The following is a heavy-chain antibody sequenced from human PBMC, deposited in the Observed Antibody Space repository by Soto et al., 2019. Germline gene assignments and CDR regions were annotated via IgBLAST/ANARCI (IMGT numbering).Heavy chain of an antibody. CDR3: ARQHPLDSRVWYD. Sequence: GESLKISCKVFGDSFTGFWVGWVRQVPGKGLEWVASICPRDSDVRYNPSFQGQVTISADRSTTTAYLQWSSLKASDTAIYYCARQHPLDSRVWYDWGQGTLVTVSS. CDR1: GDSFTGFW. CDR2: ICPRDSDV. J-gene: IGHJ4*02. D-gene: IGHD6-19*01. V-gene: IGHV5-51*01.